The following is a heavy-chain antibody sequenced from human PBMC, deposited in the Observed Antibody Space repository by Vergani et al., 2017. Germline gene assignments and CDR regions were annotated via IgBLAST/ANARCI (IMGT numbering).Heavy chain of an antibody. D-gene: IGHD3-3*01. Sequence: EVQLVQSGAEVKKPGESLKISCKGSGYSFNSYWLGGLRQIPGNGLEWMCIIYPGESDTRYSPSFQGKVTISADKSIRTAYLQWSSLKASETGMYYCAILGYYEFWSGYYQSYAYYCMEVWGQGTTVTVSS. CDR2: IYPGESDT. J-gene: IGHJ6*01. CDR1: GYSFNSYW. V-gene: IGHV5-51*03. CDR3: AILGYYEFWSGYYQSYAYYCMEV.